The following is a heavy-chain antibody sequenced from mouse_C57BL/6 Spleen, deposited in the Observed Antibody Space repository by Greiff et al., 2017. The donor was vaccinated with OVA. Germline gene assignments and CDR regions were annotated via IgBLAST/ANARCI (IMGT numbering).Heavy chain of an antibody. J-gene: IGHJ3*01. CDR1: GFNIKDYY. D-gene: IGHD2-4*01. Sequence: VQLQQSGAELVKPGASVKLSCTASGFNIKDYYMHWVKQRTEQGLEWIGRIDPEDGETKYAPTFQGKATITADTSSNTAYLQLSSLTSEDTAVDYCARFDYDVGFAYWGQGTLVTGSA. CDR3: ARFDYDVGFAY. V-gene: IGHV14-2*01. CDR2: IDPEDGET.